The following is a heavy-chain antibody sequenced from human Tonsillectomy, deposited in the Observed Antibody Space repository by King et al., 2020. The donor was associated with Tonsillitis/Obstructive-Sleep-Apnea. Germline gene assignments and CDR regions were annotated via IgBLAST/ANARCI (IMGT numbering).Heavy chain of an antibody. CDR2: IYYSGST. CDR3: AGDPGDDAFDI. V-gene: IGHV4-59*01. J-gene: IGHJ3*02. CDR1: GGSISSYY. D-gene: IGHD7-27*01. Sequence: QLQESGPGLVKPSETLSLTCTVSGGSISSYYWSWIRQPPGKGLEWIGYIYYSGSTNYNPSLKSRVTISVDTSKNQFSLKLSSVTAADTAVYYCAGDPGDDAFDIWGQGTMVTVSS.